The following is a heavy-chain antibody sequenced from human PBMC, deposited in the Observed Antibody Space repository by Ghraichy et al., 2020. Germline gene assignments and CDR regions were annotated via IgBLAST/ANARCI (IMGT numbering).Heavy chain of an antibody. V-gene: IGHV3-23*01. Sequence: SCAASGFTFSSYAMSWVRQAPGKGLEWVSAISGSGGSTYYADSVKGRFTISRDNSKNTLYLQMNSLRAEDTAVYYCAKAYLGYCSGGSCVDAFDIWGQGTMVTVSS. CDR1: GFTFSSYA. D-gene: IGHD2-15*01. J-gene: IGHJ3*02. CDR2: ISGSGGST. CDR3: AKAYLGYCSGGSCVDAFDI.